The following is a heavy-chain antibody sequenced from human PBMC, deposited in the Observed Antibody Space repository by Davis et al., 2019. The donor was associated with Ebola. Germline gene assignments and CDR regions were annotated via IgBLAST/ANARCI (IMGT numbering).Heavy chain of an antibody. Sequence: PSETLSLTCTVSGGSISSYYWSWIRQPPGKGLEWIGYIYYSGSTNYNPSLKSRVTISVDTSKNQFSLKLSSVTAADTAVYYCARVPPGFWFDPWGQGTLVTVSS. CDR3: ARVPPGFWFDP. CDR2: IYYSGST. CDR1: GGSISSYY. V-gene: IGHV4-59*01. J-gene: IGHJ5*02.